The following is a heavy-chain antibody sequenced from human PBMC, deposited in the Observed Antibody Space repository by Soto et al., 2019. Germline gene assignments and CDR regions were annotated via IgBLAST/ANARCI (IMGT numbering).Heavy chain of an antibody. CDR2: INPNSGGT. J-gene: IGHJ4*02. CDR3: ARVWDYYDSSGYYHY. V-gene: IGHV1-2*02. Sequence: ASVKVSCKASGYTFTGYYMHWVRQAPGQGLEWMGWINPNSGGTNYAQKFQGRVTMTRDTSISTAYMELSRLRSDDTAVYYCARVWDYYDSSGYYHYWGQGTLVIVSS. D-gene: IGHD3-22*01. CDR1: GYTFTGYY.